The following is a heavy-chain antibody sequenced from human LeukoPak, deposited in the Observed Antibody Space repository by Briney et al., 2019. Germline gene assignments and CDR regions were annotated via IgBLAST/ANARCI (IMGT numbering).Heavy chain of an antibody. CDR3: AIRGGYSYDPFDY. Sequence: GSLRLSCTVSGFTLSVHSMKWVRQAPGKGLEWIGCIYYSGSTNYHPSLKGRVTISVDTSKNQFSLKLSSVTAADTAVYYCAIRGGYSYDPFDYWGQGTLVTVSS. D-gene: IGHD5-18*01. V-gene: IGHV4-59*08. CDR1: GFTLSVHS. CDR2: IYYSGST. J-gene: IGHJ4*02.